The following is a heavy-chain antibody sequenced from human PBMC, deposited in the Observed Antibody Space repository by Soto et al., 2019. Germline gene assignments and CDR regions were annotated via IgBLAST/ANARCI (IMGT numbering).Heavy chain of an antibody. D-gene: IGHD3-16*01. CDR1: GFSFSSYW. J-gene: IGHJ4*02. V-gene: IGHV3-7*01. Sequence: EVQLVESGGGLVQPGGSLRLSCVASGFSFSSYWMKWVRQAPGKGLETVANIKGDGSAKTYVDYVNGRFTISRDNTKNSLYLEMDSLRAEDMAVYYCAGNGGGDTLGYWGQGTLVTVSS. CDR2: IKGDGSAK. CDR3: AGNGGGDTLGY.